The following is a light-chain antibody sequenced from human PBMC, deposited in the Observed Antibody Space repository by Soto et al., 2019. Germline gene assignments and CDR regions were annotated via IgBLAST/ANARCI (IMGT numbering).Light chain of an antibody. CDR3: QQLNNYPLS. CDR2: AAS. Sequence: DIQLTPSPSFLSASVGDRVTITCRASQGISSYLAWYQQKPGKAPKLLIYAASTLQSGVPSRFSGSGSGTEFTLTISSLQPEDFATYYCQQLNNYPLSFGPGTKVDIK. CDR1: QGISSY. J-gene: IGKJ3*01. V-gene: IGKV1-9*01.